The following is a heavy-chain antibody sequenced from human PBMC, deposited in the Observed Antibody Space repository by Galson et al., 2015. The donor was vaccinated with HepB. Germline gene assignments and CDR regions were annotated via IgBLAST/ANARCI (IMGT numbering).Heavy chain of an antibody. V-gene: IGHV7-4-1*02. CDR2: INTNTGNP. CDR3: ARDPYCSSTSCSPGDWFDP. D-gene: IGHD2-2*01. Sequence: SVKVSCKASGYTFTSYAMNWVRQAPGQGLEWMGWINTNTGNPTYAQGFTGRFVFSLDTSVSTAYLQISSLKAEDTAVYYCARDPYCSSTSCSPGDWFDPWGQGTLVTVSS. J-gene: IGHJ5*02. CDR1: GYTFTSYA.